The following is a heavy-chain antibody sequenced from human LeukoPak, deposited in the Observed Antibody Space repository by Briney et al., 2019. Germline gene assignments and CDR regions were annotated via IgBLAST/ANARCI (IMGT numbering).Heavy chain of an antibody. CDR2: INPNSGGT. D-gene: IGHD7-27*01. CDR1: EFSFTDYY. V-gene: IGHV1-2*02. Sequence: GASVKVSCKASEFSFTDYYIHWARQAPGQRLEWMGWINPNSGGTKYAQQFQGRVTMTRDTSIRTFYMELSRLTSDDTAVYYCARGPRTGDFDYWGQGTLVTVSS. J-gene: IGHJ4*02. CDR3: ARGPRTGDFDY.